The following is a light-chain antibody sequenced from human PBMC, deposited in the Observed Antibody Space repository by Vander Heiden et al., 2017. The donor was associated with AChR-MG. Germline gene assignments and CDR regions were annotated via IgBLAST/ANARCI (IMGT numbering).Light chain of an antibody. Sequence: TQSPGTLSLSPGERATVSCRASQSVSATYLAWYQQKPGQSPRLLIYDTSTRATGIADRFSGSGSGTDFTLTITTLEPEDFAVYYCQLDGFSSWTFGQGTKVEI. CDR1: QSVSATY. V-gene: IGKV3-20*01. CDR3: QLDGFSSWT. J-gene: IGKJ1*01. CDR2: DTS.